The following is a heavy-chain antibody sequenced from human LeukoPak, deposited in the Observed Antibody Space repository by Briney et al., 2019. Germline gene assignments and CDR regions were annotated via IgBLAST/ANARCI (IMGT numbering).Heavy chain of an antibody. V-gene: IGHV4-39*01. CDR2: IYSSGST. CDR3: AKSGGYGLIDY. Sequence: SETLSLTCYVSGVSISSSSYYWGWIRQPPGKGLEWIGSIYSSGSTYYNSSLKSRVTISIDTSKNQVSLKMSSVTAADTAVYYCAKSGGYGLIDYWGQGTLVTVSS. D-gene: IGHD6-25*01. CDR1: GVSISSSSYY. J-gene: IGHJ4*01.